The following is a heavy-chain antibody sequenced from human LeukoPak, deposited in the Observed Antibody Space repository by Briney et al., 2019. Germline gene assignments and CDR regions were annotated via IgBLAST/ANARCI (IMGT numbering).Heavy chain of an antibody. Sequence: ASVKVSCKASGYTFISYYMHWVRQAPGQGLEWMGIINPSGGSTSYAQKFQGRVTMTRDMSTSTVYMELSSLRSEDTAVYYCARDPGEDAFDIWGQGTMVTVSS. CDR2: INPSGGST. D-gene: IGHD1-14*01. V-gene: IGHV1-46*01. J-gene: IGHJ3*02. CDR1: GYTFISYY. CDR3: ARDPGEDAFDI.